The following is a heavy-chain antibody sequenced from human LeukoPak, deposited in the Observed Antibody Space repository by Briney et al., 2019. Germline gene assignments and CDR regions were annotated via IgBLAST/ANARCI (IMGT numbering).Heavy chain of an antibody. Sequence: ASVKVSCKASGYTFTSYGISWVRQAPGQGLEWMGWISAYNGNTNYAQKLQGRVTMTTDTSTSTAYMELRSLRSDDTAVYYGARAAIGESWFGPWGQGTLVTVSS. CDR2: ISAYNGNT. V-gene: IGHV1-18*01. CDR3: ARAAIGESWFGP. D-gene: IGHD2-2*02. J-gene: IGHJ5*02. CDR1: GYTFTSYG.